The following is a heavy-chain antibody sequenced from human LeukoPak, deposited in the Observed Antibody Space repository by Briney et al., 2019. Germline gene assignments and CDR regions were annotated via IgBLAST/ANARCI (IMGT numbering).Heavy chain of an antibody. CDR3: ARDSYRGEIPSGSHDY. J-gene: IGHJ4*02. V-gene: IGHV1-18*01. Sequence: ASVKVSCKASGYTFTSYGISWVRQAPGQGLEWMGWISAYNGNTTYAQKLQGRVTMTTDTSTSTAYMELRSLRSDDTAVYYCARDSYRGEIPSGSHDYWGQGTLVTVSS. CDR1: GYTFTSYG. D-gene: IGHD1-26*01. CDR2: ISAYNGNT.